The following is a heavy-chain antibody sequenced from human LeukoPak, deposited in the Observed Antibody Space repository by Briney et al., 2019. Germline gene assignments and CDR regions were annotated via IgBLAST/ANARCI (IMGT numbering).Heavy chain of an antibody. J-gene: IGHJ4*02. CDR1: GGSISGYY. V-gene: IGHV4-4*07. CDR2: IYSSGSA. Sequence: KSSETLSLTCTVSGGSISGYYWSWVRQPAGKGLEWIGRIYSSGSANYNPSLTSRLTISVDMSKNQFSLKLSSVTAADTAVYYCARSYSSSSNFDYWGQGTLVTVSS. CDR3: ARSYSSSSNFDY. D-gene: IGHD6-6*01.